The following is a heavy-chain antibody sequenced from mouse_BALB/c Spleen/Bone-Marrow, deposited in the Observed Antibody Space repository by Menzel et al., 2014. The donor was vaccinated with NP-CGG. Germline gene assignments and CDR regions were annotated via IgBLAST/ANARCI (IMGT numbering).Heavy chain of an antibody. D-gene: IGHD2-10*02. V-gene: IGHV2-6-7*01. Sequence: QVQLQQSGPGLVAPSQSLSITCTVSGFSLTDYGINWVRQPPGKGLEWLGMIWGDGTTDYNSALRSRLSINKDNSRSQVFLKVNSLQTDDTARYYCAREKYGNYYAMGYWGQGTSVTVSS. CDR1: GFSLTDYG. J-gene: IGHJ4*01. CDR2: IWGDGTT. CDR3: AREKYGNYYAMGY.